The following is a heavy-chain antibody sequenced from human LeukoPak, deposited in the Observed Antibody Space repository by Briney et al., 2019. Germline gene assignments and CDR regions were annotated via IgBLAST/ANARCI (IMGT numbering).Heavy chain of an antibody. D-gene: IGHD2-2*01. J-gene: IGHJ3*02. CDR1: GFTFSSYG. CDR2: IWYDGSNK. V-gene: IGHV3-33*01. CDR3: ARDRGVVVPAAPDAFDI. Sequence: PGGSLRLSCAASGFTFSSYGMHWVRQAPGKGLEWVAVIWYDGSNKYYADSVRGRFTTSRDNSKNTLYLQMNSLRAEDTAVYYCARDRGVVVPAAPDAFDIWGQGTMVTVSS.